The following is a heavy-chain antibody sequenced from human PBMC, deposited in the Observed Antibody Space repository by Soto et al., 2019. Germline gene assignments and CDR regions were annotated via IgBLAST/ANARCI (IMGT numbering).Heavy chain of an antibody. CDR3: ARDLAPYCSSTSCYGIDY. Sequence: QVQLVQSGAEVKKPGASVKVSCKASGYTFTSYGISWVRQAPGQGLEWMGWISAYNGNTNYAQKLQGRVTMTTDTSTSTANMELRSLRSDDTAVYYCARDLAPYCSSTSCYGIDYWGQGTLVTVSS. V-gene: IGHV1-18*01. J-gene: IGHJ4*02. CDR2: ISAYNGNT. CDR1: GYTFTSYG. D-gene: IGHD2-2*01.